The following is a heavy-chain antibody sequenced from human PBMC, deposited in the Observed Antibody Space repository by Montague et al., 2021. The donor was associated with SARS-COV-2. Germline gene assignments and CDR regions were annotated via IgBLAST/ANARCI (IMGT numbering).Heavy chain of an antibody. J-gene: IGHJ6*02. CDR3: ARDDIVLLGVTEGMDV. Sequence: SETLSLTCTVSGGSLSSSNYYWGWIRQPPGKGLEWIGNMYYSGSTYYNPSLKSRVTISIDTSKNQFSLKLSSVTAADTAVYYCARDDIVLLGVTEGMDVWGQGTTVTVSS. V-gene: IGHV4-39*07. D-gene: IGHD3-10*01. CDR2: MYYSGST. CDR1: GGSLSSSNYY.